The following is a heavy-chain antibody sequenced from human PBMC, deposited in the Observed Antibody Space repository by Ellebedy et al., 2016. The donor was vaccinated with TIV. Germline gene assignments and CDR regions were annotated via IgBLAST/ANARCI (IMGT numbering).Heavy chain of an antibody. V-gene: IGHV3-66*01. CDR2: IYSTGDT. CDR3: ARDGGAARTAPPDY. J-gene: IGHJ4*02. D-gene: IGHD6-6*01. CDR1: GFTVSNNH. Sequence: GESLKISCAASGFTVSNNHMRWVRQAPGKGLEWVSLIYSTGDTHYADFVKGRFTISRDNSKNTLYLQMNSLRVEDTAVYYCARDGGAARTAPPDYWGQGTLVTVSS.